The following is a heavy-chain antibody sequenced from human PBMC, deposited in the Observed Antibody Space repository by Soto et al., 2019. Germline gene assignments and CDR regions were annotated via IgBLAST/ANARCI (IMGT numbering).Heavy chain of an antibody. CDR3: ARVTCSGGSCYSLVY. D-gene: IGHD2-15*01. V-gene: IGHV5-51*01. CDR1: GYIFTNYW. CDR2: IYPGDSDT. J-gene: IGHJ4*02. Sequence: LGESLKISCKGSGYIFTNYWIGWVRQMPGRGLEWMGIIYPGDSDTRYSPSFQGQVTISADKSLSTAYLQWSSLKASDTAMYYCARVTCSGGSCYSLVYWGQGTLVTVSS.